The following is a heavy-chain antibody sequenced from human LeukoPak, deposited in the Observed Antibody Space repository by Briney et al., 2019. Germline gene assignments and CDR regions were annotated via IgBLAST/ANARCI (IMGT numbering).Heavy chain of an antibody. D-gene: IGHD5-12*01. Sequence: SETLSLTCTVSGGSVSSGSYYWSWIRQPPGKGLEWIGYIYYSGSTNYNPSLKSRVTISVDTSKNQFSLKLSSVTAADTAVYYCARVVGLRSDGAFDIWGQGTMVTVSS. CDR2: IYYSGST. J-gene: IGHJ3*02. CDR3: ARVVGLRSDGAFDI. CDR1: GGSVSSGSYY. V-gene: IGHV4-61*01.